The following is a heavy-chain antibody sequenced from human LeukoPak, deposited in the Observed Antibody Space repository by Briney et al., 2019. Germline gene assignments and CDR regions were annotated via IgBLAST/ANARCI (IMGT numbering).Heavy chain of an antibody. V-gene: IGHV3-7*01. CDR1: GFTFSSYW. CDR3: ARDLDSSGWYGGFDY. D-gene: IGHD6-19*01. Sequence: GGSLRLSCAASGFTFSSYWMSWVRQAPGKGLEWVANIKQDGSEKYYVDSVKGRLTISRDNAKNSLYLQMNSLRAEDTAVYYCARDLDSSGWYGGFDYWGQGTLVTVSS. CDR2: IKQDGSEK. J-gene: IGHJ4*02.